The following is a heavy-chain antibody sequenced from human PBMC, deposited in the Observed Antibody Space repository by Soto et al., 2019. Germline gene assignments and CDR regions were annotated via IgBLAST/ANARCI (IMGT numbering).Heavy chain of an antibody. J-gene: IGHJ4*02. CDR3: AHRHVVAASFDY. D-gene: IGHD2-15*01. CDR1: GFSLSTSGVG. Sequence: QITLKESGPTLVKPTQTLTLTCTFSGFSLSTSGVGVGWIRQPPGKALEWLALIYWDDDKRYSPSLKSRLTITKDTSKNQVVLTLTNMDPVDTATYYCAHRHVVAASFDYWGQGTLVTVSS. V-gene: IGHV2-5*02. CDR2: IYWDDDK.